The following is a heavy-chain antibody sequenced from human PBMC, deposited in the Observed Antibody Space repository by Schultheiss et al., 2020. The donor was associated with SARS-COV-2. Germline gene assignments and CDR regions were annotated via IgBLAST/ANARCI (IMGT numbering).Heavy chain of an antibody. V-gene: IGHV1-8*02. D-gene: IGHD3-10*01. Sequence: ASVKVSCKASGYTFTSYGISWVRQAPGQGLEWMGWMNPNSGNTGYAQKFQGRVTMTRNTSISTAYMELSSLRAEDTAVYYCARDFEGAGIYGSGSPPYYYGMDVWGQGTTVTVSS. CDR3: ARDFEGAGIYGSGSPPYYYGMDV. J-gene: IGHJ6*02. CDR1: GYTFTSYG. CDR2: MNPNSGNT.